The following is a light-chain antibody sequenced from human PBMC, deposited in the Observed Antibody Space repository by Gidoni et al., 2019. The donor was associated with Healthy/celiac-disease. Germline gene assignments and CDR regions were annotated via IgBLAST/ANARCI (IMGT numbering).Light chain of an antibody. J-gene: IGKJ4*01. Sequence: EIVMTQSPATLSVSPGERATLSCRASQSVRINLAWYQKKPGKAPKLLIYGSSTRSTGISARFSGSGSGTEFTLTISSLQSEDVAVYYCQQYNNWPRRALTFGGGTKVEIK. CDR1: QSVRIN. CDR2: GSS. CDR3: QQYNNWPRRALT. V-gene: IGKV3-15*01.